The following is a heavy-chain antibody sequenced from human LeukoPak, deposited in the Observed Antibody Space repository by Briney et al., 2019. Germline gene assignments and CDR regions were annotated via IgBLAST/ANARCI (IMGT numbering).Heavy chain of an antibody. CDR1: GGSIPTKNFY. V-gene: IGHV4-61*02. J-gene: IGHJ6*03. CDR3: ARDRAYSSSWYGAYYYYYYYMDV. Sequence: SETLSLTCTVSGGSIPTKNFYWSWIRQPAGKGLEWIGRIYTSGSTNYNPSLKSRVTISVDTSKNQFSLKLSSVTAADTAVYYCARDRAYSSSWYGAYYYYYYYMDVWGKGTTVTVSS. D-gene: IGHD6-13*01. CDR2: IYTSGST.